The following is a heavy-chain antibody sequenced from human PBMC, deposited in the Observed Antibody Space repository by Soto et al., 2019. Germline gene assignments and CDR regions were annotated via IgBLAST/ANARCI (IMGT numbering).Heavy chain of an antibody. D-gene: IGHD4-17*01. Sequence: VSVKVSCKASGYTFTSYYMHWVRQAPGQGLEWMGIINPSGGSTSYAQKFQGRVTMTRDTSPSTVYMELSNLRPEDAAVYYCAVYGYGVSAAAYWGQGTLVTVSS. V-gene: IGHV1-46*01. CDR1: GYTFTSYY. CDR3: AVYGYGVSAAAY. CDR2: INPSGGST. J-gene: IGHJ4*02.